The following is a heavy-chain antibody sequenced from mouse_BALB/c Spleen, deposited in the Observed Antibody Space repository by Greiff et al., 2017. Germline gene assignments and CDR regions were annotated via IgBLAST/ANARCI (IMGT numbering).Heavy chain of an antibody. J-gene: IGHJ4*01. CDR3: ARSDGYYHYAMDY. D-gene: IGHD2-3*01. CDR2: IDPENGDT. CDR1: GFNIKDYY. V-gene: IGHV14-4*02. Sequence: VQLQQSGAELVRSGASVKLSCTASGFNIKDYYMHWVKQRPEQGLEWIGWIDPENGDTEYAPKFQDKATMTADTSSNTAYLQLSSLTSEDTAVYYCARSDGYYHYAMDYWGQGTSVTVSS.